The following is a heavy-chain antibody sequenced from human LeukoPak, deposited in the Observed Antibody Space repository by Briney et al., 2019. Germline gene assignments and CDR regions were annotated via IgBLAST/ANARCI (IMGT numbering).Heavy chain of an antibody. CDR1: GFTLSSYA. CDR2: ISVSGNT. CDR3: AKAPVTTCSGAYCYPFDY. V-gene: IGHV3-23*01. J-gene: IGHJ4*02. D-gene: IGHD2-15*01. Sequence: GGSLRLSCAASGFTLSSYAMSWVREGPGKRREWVSAISVSGNTYHADSVKGRFTISRDSSKNTLYLQMNSLRDEDAAVYYCAKAPVTTCSGAYCYPFDYWGQGTLVTVSS.